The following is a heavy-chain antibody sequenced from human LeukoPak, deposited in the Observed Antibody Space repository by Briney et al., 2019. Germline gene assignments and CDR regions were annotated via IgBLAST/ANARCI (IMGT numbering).Heavy chain of an antibody. J-gene: IGHJ4*02. D-gene: IGHD4-11*01. V-gene: IGHV3-11*01. Sequence: PGGSLRLSCAASGFTFSDYYMNWIRQAPGKGLERVSYISISGTTIYYADSVKGRFTISRDNAKNSLYLQMNSLRAEDMALYYCAKGSDYSNYGAFDHWGQGTLVTVSS. CDR3: AKGSDYSNYGAFDH. CDR1: GFTFSDYY. CDR2: ISISGTTI.